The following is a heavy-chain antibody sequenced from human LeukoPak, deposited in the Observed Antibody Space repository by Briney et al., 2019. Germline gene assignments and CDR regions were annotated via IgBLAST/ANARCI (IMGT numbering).Heavy chain of an antibody. CDR2: IIPILGIA. Sequence: GASVKVSCKASGGTFSSYAISWVRQAPGQGLEWMGRIIPILGIANYAQKFQGRVTITADTSTSTAYMDLSRLTSDDTAVYYCARAYYYDSSSHYYGNWGQGTLVTVSS. D-gene: IGHD3-22*01. CDR1: GGTFSSYA. CDR3: ARAYYYDSSSHYYGN. V-gene: IGHV1-69*04. J-gene: IGHJ4*02.